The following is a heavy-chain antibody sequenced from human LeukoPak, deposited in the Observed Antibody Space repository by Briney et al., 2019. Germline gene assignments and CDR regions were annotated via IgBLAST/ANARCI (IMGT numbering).Heavy chain of an antibody. V-gene: IGHV1-2*02. CDR3: ARDRVRRDIVVVVAATNPYYYYGMDV. J-gene: IGHJ6*02. CDR2: INPNSGGT. D-gene: IGHD2-15*01. Sequence: ASVKVSCTASGYTFTGYYMHWVRQAPGQGLEWMGWINPNSGGTNYAQKFQGRVTMTRDTSISTAYMELSRLRSDDTAVYYCARDRVRRDIVVVVAATNPYYYYGMDVWGQGTTVTVSS. CDR1: GYTFTGYY.